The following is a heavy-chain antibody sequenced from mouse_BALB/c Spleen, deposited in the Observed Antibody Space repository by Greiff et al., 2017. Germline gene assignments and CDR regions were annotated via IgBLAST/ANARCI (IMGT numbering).Heavy chain of an antibody. V-gene: IGHV1-7*01. CDR3: ARLKLVFDY. D-gene: IGHD4-1*01. J-gene: IGHJ2*01. Sequence: QVHVKQSGAELAKPGASVKMSCKASGYTFTSYWMHWVKQRPGQGLEWIGYINPSTGYTEYNQKFKDKATLTADKSSSTAYMQLSSLTSEDSAVYYCARLKLVFDYWGQGTTLTVSS. CDR1: GYTFTSYW. CDR2: INPSTGYT.